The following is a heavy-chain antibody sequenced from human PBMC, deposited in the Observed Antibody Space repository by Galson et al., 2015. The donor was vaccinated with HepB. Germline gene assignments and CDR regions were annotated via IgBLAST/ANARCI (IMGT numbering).Heavy chain of an antibody. CDR2: VKEDGSEK. CDR1: GFTFSSYW. Sequence: SLRLSCAASGFTFSSYWLSWVRQAPGKGLECVANVKEDGSEKYFVDSVKGRFTISRDNARSSLYLQMNSLRAEDTAVYYCARVRGDLYDPRTYYFDYWGQGTLVTVSS. J-gene: IGHJ4*02. CDR3: ARVRGDLYDPRTYYFDY. D-gene: IGHD3-10*01. V-gene: IGHV3-7*03.